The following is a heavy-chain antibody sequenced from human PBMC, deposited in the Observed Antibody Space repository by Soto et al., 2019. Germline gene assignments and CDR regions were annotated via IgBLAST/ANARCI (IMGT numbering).Heavy chain of an antibody. J-gene: IGHJ4*02. Sequence: EVQLVESGGGLVQPGGSLRLSCAASGFTVSSNYMSWVRQAPGKGLEWVSVIYSGGSTYYADSVKGRFTISRDNSKNTLYLQMNSRRAEDTAVYYCASCSTVTPLGSYYFDYWGQGTLVTVSS. CDR3: ASCSTVTPLGSYYFDY. CDR2: IYSGGST. CDR1: GFTVSSNY. D-gene: IGHD4-17*01. V-gene: IGHV3-66*01.